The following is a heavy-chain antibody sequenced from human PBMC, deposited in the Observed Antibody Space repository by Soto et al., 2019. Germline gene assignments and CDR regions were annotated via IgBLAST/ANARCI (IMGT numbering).Heavy chain of an antibody. CDR3: ARPNRHYYYYGMDF. D-gene: IGHD7-27*01. Sequence: QVQLVESGGGVVQPGRSLRLSCAASGFTFSSYAMHWVRQAPGKGLEWVAVISYDGSNKYYADSVKGRFTISRDNSKNRLYLQMNSLRAEDTAVYYCARPNRHYYYYGMDFWGQGTTVTVSS. J-gene: IGHJ6*02. CDR2: ISYDGSNK. CDR1: GFTFSSYA. V-gene: IGHV3-30-3*01.